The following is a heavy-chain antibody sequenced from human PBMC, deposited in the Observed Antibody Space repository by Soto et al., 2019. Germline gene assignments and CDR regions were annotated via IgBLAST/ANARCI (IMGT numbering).Heavy chain of an antibody. CDR2: ISGSGGGT. V-gene: IGHV3-23*01. CDR3: AKENGNCSSWFEVDY. Sequence: EVQLLESGGGLVQPGGSLRLSCAASGFTFSSYAMSWVRQAPGKGLEWVSAISGSGGGTYYEDSVKCRFTISRANSKNTLYPQMTSLRAEDTAVYYWAKENGNCSSWFEVDYWGQGTLVTVSS. CDR1: GFTFSSYA. J-gene: IGHJ4*02. D-gene: IGHD6-13*01.